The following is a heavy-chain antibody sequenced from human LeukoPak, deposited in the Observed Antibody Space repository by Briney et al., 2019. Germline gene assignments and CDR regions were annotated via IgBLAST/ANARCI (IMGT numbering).Heavy chain of an antibody. D-gene: IGHD5-18*01. J-gene: IGHJ4*02. Sequence: PGGSLRLSCAASGFTFSSYSMTWVRQAPGKGLEWVSYISSSSSTIYYADSVKGRFTISRDNAKNSLYLQMNSLRAEDTAVYYCAKQGPTGYSYGYDEVYGYWGQGTLVTVSS. CDR1: GFTFSSYS. CDR2: ISSSSSTI. V-gene: IGHV3-48*01. CDR3: AKQGPTGYSYGYDEVYGY.